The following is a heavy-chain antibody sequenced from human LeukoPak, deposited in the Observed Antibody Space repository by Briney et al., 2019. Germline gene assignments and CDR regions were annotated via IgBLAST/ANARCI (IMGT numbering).Heavy chain of an antibody. CDR2: ISWDGGST. J-gene: IGHJ4*02. D-gene: IGHD2-8*01. CDR1: GFTFDDYA. CDR3: AKDYCTNGVCYVFDY. V-gene: IGHV3-43D*04. Sequence: GGSLRLSCAASGFTFDDYAMHWVRQAPGKGLEWVSLISWDGGSTYYADSVKGRFTISRDNSKNSLYLQMNSLRAENTALYYCAKDYCTNGVCYVFDYWGQGTLVTVSS.